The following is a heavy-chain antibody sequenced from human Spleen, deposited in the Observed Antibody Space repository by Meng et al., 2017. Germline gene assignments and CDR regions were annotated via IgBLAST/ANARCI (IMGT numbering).Heavy chain of an antibody. CDR1: GYTFTGYY. V-gene: IGHV1-46*01. Sequence: ASVKVSCKASGYTFTGYYMHWVRQAPGPGLEWMGIINPSGGRTIYAQKFQGRVTMTRDTSTSTVYLELCSLRSEDTAVYYCARGRLGEFTPYFDFWGQGTLVTVSS. D-gene: IGHD3-16*01. CDR2: INPSGGRT. J-gene: IGHJ4*02. CDR3: ARGRLGEFTPYFDF.